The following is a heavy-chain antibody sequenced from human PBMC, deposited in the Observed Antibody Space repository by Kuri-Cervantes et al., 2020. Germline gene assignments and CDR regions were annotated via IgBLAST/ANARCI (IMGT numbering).Heavy chain of an antibody. CDR1: GYTFTSYA. Sequence: ASVKVSCKASGYTFTSYAMNWVRQAPGQGLEWMGWINPNSGGTNYAQKLQGRVTMTRDTSSSTAYMELSRLRSDDTAVYYCGRDKVGVQWVVPPGTSYCMDFWGQGTTVTVSS. J-gene: IGHJ6*02. CDR3: GRDKVGVQWVVPPGTSYCMDF. D-gene: IGHD6-19*01. CDR2: INPNSGGT. V-gene: IGHV1-2*02.